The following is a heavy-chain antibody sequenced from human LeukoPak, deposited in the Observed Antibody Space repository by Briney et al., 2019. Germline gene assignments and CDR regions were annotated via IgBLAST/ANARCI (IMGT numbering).Heavy chain of an antibody. CDR3: AREVVGYCSSSSCYDLDY. V-gene: IGHV1-18*01. D-gene: IGHD2-2*01. CDR1: GYTFTRYG. J-gene: IGHJ4*02. CDR2: SSAYNGNT. Sequence: ASVKVSCKASGYTFTRYGISWVRQAPGQGLEWKGWSSAYNGNTNYAQKLQGRVTMTTDTSTSTAYMELRSLRSDDTAVYYCAREVVGYCSSSSCYDLDYWGQGTLVTVSS.